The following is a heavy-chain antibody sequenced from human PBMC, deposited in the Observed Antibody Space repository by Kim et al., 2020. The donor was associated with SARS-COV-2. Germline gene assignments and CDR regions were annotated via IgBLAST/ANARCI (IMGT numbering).Heavy chain of an antibody. V-gene: IGHV6-1*01. CDR3: ARDRWNYVGWFDP. Sequence: YAVSVKSRITINPDTSKNQFSLQLNSVTPEDTAVYYCARDRWNYVGWFDPWGQGTLVTVSS. D-gene: IGHD1-7*01. J-gene: IGHJ5*02.